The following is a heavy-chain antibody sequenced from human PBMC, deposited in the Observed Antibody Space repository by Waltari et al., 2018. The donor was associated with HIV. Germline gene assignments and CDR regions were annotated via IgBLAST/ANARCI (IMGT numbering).Heavy chain of an antibody. Sequence: EVQLVESGGGLVTPGGSLRICCAASGFTVSSYRMNWVRQAPGKGLEWVSSISSSSSYIYYADSVKGRFTISRDNAKNSLYLQMNSLRAEDTAVYYCARDFWGGYYYGMDVWGQGTTVTVSS. D-gene: IGHD3-16*01. CDR1: GFTVSSYR. V-gene: IGHV3-21*01. CDR2: ISSSSSYI. J-gene: IGHJ6*02. CDR3: ARDFWGGYYYGMDV.